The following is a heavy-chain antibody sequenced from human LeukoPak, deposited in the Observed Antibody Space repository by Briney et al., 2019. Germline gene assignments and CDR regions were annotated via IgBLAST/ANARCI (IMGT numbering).Heavy chain of an antibody. CDR1: GGSISSYY. Sequence: SETLSLTCTVSGGSISSYYWSWIRQPPGKGLEWIGYIYTSGSTHYNPSLKSRVTISVDTSKNQFSLKLSSVTAADTAVYYCARLGYSGSLYYFDYWGQGTLVTVSS. V-gene: IGHV4-4*09. CDR2: IYTSGST. CDR3: ARLGYSGSLYYFDY. J-gene: IGHJ4*02. D-gene: IGHD1-26*01.